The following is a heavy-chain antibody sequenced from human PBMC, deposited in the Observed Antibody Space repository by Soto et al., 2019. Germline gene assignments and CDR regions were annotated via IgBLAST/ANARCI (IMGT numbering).Heavy chain of an antibody. CDR3: ASVKGSGCHNWFAP. D-gene: IGHD3-22*01. CDR1: GYTFTSYG. V-gene: IGHV1-18*01. J-gene: IGHJ5*02. CDR2: ISAYNGNT. Sequence: QVQLVQSGAEVKKPGASVKVSCKASGYTFTSYGISWVRQAPGQGLEWMGWISAYNGNTNYAQKLQGRVTMTTDTPTSTAYMELRSLRSDDTALYYCASVKGSGCHNWFAPWGQATLVTVSS.